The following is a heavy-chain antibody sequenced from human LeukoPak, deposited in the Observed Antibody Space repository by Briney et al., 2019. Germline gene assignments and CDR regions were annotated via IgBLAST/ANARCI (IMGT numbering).Heavy chain of an antibody. CDR3: ARFAYGEHFDY. CDR1: GGSLSSYY. D-gene: IGHD4-17*01. V-gene: IGHV4-59*01. J-gene: IGHJ4*02. Sequence: PSETLSLTCTVSGGSLSSYYWSWIRQPPGKGLEWIGYIYYSGSTNYNPSLKSRVTISVDTSKNQFSLKLSSVTAADTAVYYCARFAYGEHFDYWGQGTLVTVSS. CDR2: IYYSGST.